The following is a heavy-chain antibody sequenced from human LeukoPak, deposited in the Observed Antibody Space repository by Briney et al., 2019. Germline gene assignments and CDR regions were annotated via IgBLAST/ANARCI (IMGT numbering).Heavy chain of an antibody. CDR2: IYYSGST. Sequence: PSETLSLTCTVSGGPISSYYWSWIRQPPGKGLEWIGYIYYSGSTNYNPSLKSRVTISVDTSKNQFSRKLSSVTAADTAVYYCARKSDVGATIWGYFDYWGQGTLVTVSS. D-gene: IGHD1-26*01. V-gene: IGHV4-59*01. CDR3: ARKSDVGATIWGYFDY. CDR1: GGPISSYY. J-gene: IGHJ4*02.